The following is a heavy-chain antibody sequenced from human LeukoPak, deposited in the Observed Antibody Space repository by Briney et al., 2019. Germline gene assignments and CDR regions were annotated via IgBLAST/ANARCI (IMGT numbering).Heavy chain of an antibody. J-gene: IGHJ4*02. CDR1: GFTFGDYA. CDR2: IKSKAYGGTT. CDR3: TSSLYYGSGSY. Sequence: PGGSLRLSCTASGFTFGDYAMSWVRQAPGKGLEWVGFIKSKAYGGTTEYAASVKGRFTISRDDSKSIAYLQMNSLKTEDTAVYYCTSSLYYGSGSYWGQGTLVTVSS. D-gene: IGHD3-10*01. V-gene: IGHV3-49*04.